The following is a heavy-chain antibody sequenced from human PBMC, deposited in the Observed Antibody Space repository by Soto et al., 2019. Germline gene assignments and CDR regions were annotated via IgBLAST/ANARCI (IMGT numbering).Heavy chain of an antibody. D-gene: IGHD6-13*01. Sequence: TSEMLSLTCTVSGGSISSYYWSWIRQPPGKGLEWIGYIYYSGSTNYNPSLKSRVTISVDTSKNQFSLKLSSVTAADTAVYYCARSGSSWYSTWGYWGQGTLVTVSS. CDR3: ARSGSSWYSTWGY. CDR2: IYYSGST. V-gene: IGHV4-59*01. J-gene: IGHJ4*02. CDR1: GGSISSYY.